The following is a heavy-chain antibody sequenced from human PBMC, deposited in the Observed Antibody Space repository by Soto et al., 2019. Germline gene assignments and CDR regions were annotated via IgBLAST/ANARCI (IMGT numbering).Heavy chain of an antibody. Sequence: QITLKESGPTLVKPTQTLTLTCTFSGFSLSTFGVSVGWIRQPPGKAPESLALIHWDDDKRYSTSLKSRLTITTHTSKIQVVLTRTNLDPVHSATHYRARRLWEGFDFCGQGILVTVPS. CDR2: IHWDDDK. CDR1: GFSLSTFGVS. CDR3: ARRLWEGFDF. D-gene: IGHD1-26*01. J-gene: IGHJ4*02. V-gene: IGHV2-5*02.